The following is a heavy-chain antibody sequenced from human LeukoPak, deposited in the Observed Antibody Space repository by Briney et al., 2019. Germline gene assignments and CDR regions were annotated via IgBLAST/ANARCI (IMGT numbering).Heavy chain of an antibody. CDR1: GYTFTSYG. CDR3: ARVRLATVTTGWFDP. V-gene: IGHV1-18*01. J-gene: IGHJ5*02. Sequence: EASVKVSCKASGYTFTSYGISWVRQAPGQGLEWMGWISAYNGNTNYAQKLQGRVTMTTDTSTSTAYMELRSLRSDDTAVYYCARVRLATVTTGWFDPWGQGTLVTVSP. CDR2: ISAYNGNT. D-gene: IGHD4-17*01.